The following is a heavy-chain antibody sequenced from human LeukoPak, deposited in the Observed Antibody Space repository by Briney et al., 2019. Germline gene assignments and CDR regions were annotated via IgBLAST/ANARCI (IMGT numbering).Heavy chain of an antibody. CDR3: ATDLRY. CDR2: FDPEDGET. Sequence: ASVKVSCKASGGTFSSYAISWVRQAPGKGLEWMGGFDPEDGETIYAQKFQGRVTMTEDTSTDTAYMELSSLRSEDTAVYYCATDLRYWGQGTLVTVSS. J-gene: IGHJ4*02. V-gene: IGHV1-24*01. CDR1: GGTFSSYA.